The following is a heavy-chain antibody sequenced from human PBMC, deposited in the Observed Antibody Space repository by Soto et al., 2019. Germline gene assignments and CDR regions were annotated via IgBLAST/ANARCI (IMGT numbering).Heavy chain of an antibody. D-gene: IGHD3-3*01. J-gene: IGHJ5*02. V-gene: IGHV1-18*01. Sequence: ASVKVSCKASGYTFTSYGISWVRQAPGQGLEWMGWISAYNGNTNYAQKLQGRVTMTTDTSTSTDYMELRSLRSDDTAVYYCARAPEILRFQNWFDPWGQGTLVTVSS. CDR2: ISAYNGNT. CDR1: GYTFTSYG. CDR3: ARAPEILRFQNWFDP.